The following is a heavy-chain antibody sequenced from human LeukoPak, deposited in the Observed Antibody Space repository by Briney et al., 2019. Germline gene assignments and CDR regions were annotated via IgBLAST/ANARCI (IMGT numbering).Heavy chain of an antibody. CDR3: ARSYYDSSGYNDWFDP. CDR2: IYPGDSDT. V-gene: IGHV5-51*01. J-gene: IGHJ5*02. D-gene: IGHD3-22*01. CDR1: GYSFTSYW. Sequence: GESLKISCKGSGYSFTSYWNGWVRQTPGKGLEWMGIIYPGDSDTRYSPSFQYQVTISADKSIITAYLQWSSVKASDTAMYYCARSYYDSSGYNDWFDPWGQGTLVTVSP.